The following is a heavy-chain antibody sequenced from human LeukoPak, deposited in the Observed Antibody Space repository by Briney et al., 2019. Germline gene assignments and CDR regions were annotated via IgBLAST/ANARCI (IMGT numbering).Heavy chain of an antibody. CDR1: GFTFSSYS. CDR3: ASLYDSSGYSPRVDY. J-gene: IGHJ4*02. D-gene: IGHD3-22*01. CDR2: ISSSSSYI. V-gene: IGHV3-21*01. Sequence: GGSLRLSCAASGFTFSSYSMNWVRQAPGKGLEWVSSISSSSSYIYYADSVKGRFTISRDNAKSSLYLQMNSLRAEDTAVYYCASLYDSSGYSPRVDYWGQGTLVTVSS.